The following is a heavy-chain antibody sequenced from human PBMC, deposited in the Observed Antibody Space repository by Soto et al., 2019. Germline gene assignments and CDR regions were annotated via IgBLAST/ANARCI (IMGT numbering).Heavy chain of an antibody. D-gene: IGHD4-17*01. CDR3: ARASDYGDLAS. CDR1: GGSISSYY. CDR2: IYYSGST. Sequence: SETLSVTCTVSGGSISSYYWSWIRQPPWKGLEWIGYIYYSGSTNYNPSLKSRVTISVDTSKNQCSLKLSSVTAADTAVYYCARASDYGDLASWGQGTLVTVSS. J-gene: IGHJ4*02. V-gene: IGHV4-59*01.